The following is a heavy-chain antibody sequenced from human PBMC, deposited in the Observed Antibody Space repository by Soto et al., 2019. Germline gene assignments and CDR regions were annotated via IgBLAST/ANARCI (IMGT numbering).Heavy chain of an antibody. J-gene: IGHJ5*02. CDR3: ARGGEWGVLPWFDP. V-gene: IGHV1-69*02. D-gene: IGHD3-10*01. CDR2: IIPIIGIA. CDR1: GGTFSSYT. Sequence: QVQLVQSGAEVKKPGSSVKVSCKASGGTFSSYTNSWVRQAPGQGLEWMGRIIPIIGIANYAQKFQGRVRLTQEKATSAADMELSSMRSEVTAGYYCARGGEWGVLPWFDPWGQGTLVTVSS.